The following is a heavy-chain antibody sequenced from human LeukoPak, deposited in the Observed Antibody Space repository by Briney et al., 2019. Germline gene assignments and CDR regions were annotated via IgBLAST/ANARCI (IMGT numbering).Heavy chain of an antibody. CDR3: ASNGIVGATTLDY. J-gene: IGHJ4*02. CDR1: GGTFSSYA. Sequence: SVKVSCKASGGTFSSYAISWVRQAPGQGLEWMGGIIPIFGTANYAQKFQGGVTITADESTSTAYMELSSLRSEDTAVYYCASNGIVGATTLDYWGQGTLVTVSS. CDR2: IIPIFGTA. V-gene: IGHV1-69*13. D-gene: IGHD1-26*01.